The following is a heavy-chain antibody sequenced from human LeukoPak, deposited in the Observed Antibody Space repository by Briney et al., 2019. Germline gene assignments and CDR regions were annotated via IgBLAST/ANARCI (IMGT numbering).Heavy chain of an antibody. CDR1: GGSFGDYY. CDR2: IYPSGST. V-gene: IGHV4-59*08. CDR3: ARQATLLAGRLEAGGFDI. D-gene: IGHD3-3*01. Sequence: SETLSLTCSVSGGSFGDYYWNWIRQSPGKGLEWIGYIYPSGSTDYNPSLKSRVTMSTDTSKNHISLKLTSVTAADTAVYFCARQATLLAGRLEAGGFDIWGRGTMVTVSS. J-gene: IGHJ3*02.